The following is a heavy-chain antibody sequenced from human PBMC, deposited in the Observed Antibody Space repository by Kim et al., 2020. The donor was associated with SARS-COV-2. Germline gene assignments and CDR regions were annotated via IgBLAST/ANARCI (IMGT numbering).Heavy chain of an antibody. Sequence: SETLSLTCTVSGGSISSSSYYWGWIRQPPGKGLEWIGSIYYSGSTYYNPSLKSRATISVDTSKNQFSLKLSTVTAADTAVYYCATDFPRRRWVGELFPTNWFDPWGQGTLVTVSS. J-gene: IGHJ5*02. CDR1: GGSISSSSYY. V-gene: IGHV4-39*07. CDR2: IYYSGST. CDR3: ATDFPRRRWVGELFPTNWFDP. D-gene: IGHD3-10*01.